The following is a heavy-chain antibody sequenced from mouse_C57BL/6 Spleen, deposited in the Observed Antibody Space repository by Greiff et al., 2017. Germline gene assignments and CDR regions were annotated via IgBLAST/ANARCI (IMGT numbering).Heavy chain of an antibody. J-gene: IGHJ1*03. CDR2: IYPGDGDT. CDR1: GYAFSSSW. D-gene: IGHD2-3*01. CDR3: ARSDDGYYPRYFDV. V-gene: IGHV1-82*01. Sequence: QVQLQQSGPELVKPGASVKISCKASGYAFSSSWMNWVKQRPGKGLEWIGRIYPGDGDTNYNGKFKGKATLTADKSSSTAYMQLSSLTSEDSAVYFCARSDDGYYPRYFDVWGTRTTVTVSS.